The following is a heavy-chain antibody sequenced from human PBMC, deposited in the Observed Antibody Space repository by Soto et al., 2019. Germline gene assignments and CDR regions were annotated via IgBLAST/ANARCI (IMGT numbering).Heavy chain of an antibody. J-gene: IGHJ6*02. D-gene: IGHD5-18*01. CDR3: ARDKLVTGFGIDV. CDR2: VSSSSTYI. V-gene: IGHV3-21*01. Sequence: EVQLVESGGGLVKPGGSLRLSCAASGFILSSYSMNWVRQAPGKGLEWVSSVSSSSTYIYYADSVKGRFTISSDNAKSSLYLPMNSLRAEATAVYYCARDKLVTGFGIDVWGQGITVTVFS. CDR1: GFILSSYS.